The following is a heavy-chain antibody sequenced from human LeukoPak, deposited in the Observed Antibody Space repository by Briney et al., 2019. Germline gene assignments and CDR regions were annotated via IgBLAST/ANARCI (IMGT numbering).Heavy chain of an antibody. D-gene: IGHD6-19*01. J-gene: IGHJ4*02. CDR2: TYYSGST. Sequence: PSETLSLTCTVSGGSISSYYWSWIRQPPGKGLEWIGYTYYSGSTNYSPSLKSRVTMSVDTSKNQFSLKLSSVTAADTAVYYCARKNSSVWSKGAFDYWGQGTLVTVSS. CDR3: ARKNSSVWSKGAFDY. V-gene: IGHV4-59*12. CDR1: GGSISSYY.